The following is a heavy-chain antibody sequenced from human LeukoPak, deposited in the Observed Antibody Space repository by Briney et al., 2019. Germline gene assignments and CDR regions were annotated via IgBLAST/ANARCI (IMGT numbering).Heavy chain of an antibody. CDR1: EFSVGSNY. CDR2: IYSGGST. Sequence: GGSLRLSCAASEFSVGSNYMTWVRQAPGKGLEWVSLIYSGGSTYYADSVKGRFTISRDNAKNSLYLQMNSLRAEDTAVYYCARDTCSGGSCYFGLYYYYYMDVWGKGTTVTVSS. V-gene: IGHV3-66*01. J-gene: IGHJ6*03. CDR3: ARDTCSGGSCYFGLYYYYYMDV. D-gene: IGHD2-15*01.